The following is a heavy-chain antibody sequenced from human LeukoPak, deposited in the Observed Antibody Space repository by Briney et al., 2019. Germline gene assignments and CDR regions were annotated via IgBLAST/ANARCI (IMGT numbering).Heavy chain of an antibody. CDR1: GGSISSGGYY. Sequence: SQTLSLTCTVSGGSISSGGYYWSWIRQHPGKGLEWIGYIYYSGSTYYNPSLKSRVTISVDTSKNQFSLKLSSVTAADTAVYYCASHRPHPWAGGWRYFGYWGQGTLVTVSS. D-gene: IGHD6-19*01. V-gene: IGHV4-31*03. J-gene: IGHJ4*02. CDR3: ASHRPHPWAGGWRYFGY. CDR2: IYYSGST.